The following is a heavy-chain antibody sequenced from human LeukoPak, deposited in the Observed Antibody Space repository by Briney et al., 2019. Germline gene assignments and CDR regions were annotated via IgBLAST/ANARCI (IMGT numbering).Heavy chain of an antibody. D-gene: IGHD5-24*01. J-gene: IGHJ4*02. CDR3: ATRNNGCPYH. V-gene: IGHV3-7*01. CDR2: IKQDGSEE. CDR1: GINFNTYV. Sequence: GGSLRLSCADSGINFNTYVMNWVRQAPGKGLEWVAKIKQDGSEEYYVDSVRGRFTISRDNAKNSVYLQMNSLRAEDTAVYYCATRNNGCPYHWGQGTLVTVSS.